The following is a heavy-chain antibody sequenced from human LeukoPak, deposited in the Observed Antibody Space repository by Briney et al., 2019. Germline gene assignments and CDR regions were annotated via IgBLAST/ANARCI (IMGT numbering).Heavy chain of an antibody. J-gene: IGHJ4*02. D-gene: IGHD3-10*01. CDR1: GFTFSSYE. Sequence: PGGSLRLSCAASGFTFSSYEMNWVRQAPGKGLEWVSYISSSGSTIYYADSVKGRFTISRDNAKSSLYLQMNSLRAEDTAVYYCAIVGAITMVRGVDYWGQGTLVTVSS. V-gene: IGHV3-48*03. CDR3: AIVGAITMVRGVDY. CDR2: ISSSGSTI.